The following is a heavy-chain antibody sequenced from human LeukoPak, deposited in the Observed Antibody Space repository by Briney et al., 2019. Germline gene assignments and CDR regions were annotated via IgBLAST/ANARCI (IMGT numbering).Heavy chain of an antibody. J-gene: IGHJ6*03. Sequence: SETLSLTCTVSGGSISSSSYYWGWIRQPPGKGLEWIGSIYYSGSTYYNPSLKSRVTISVDTSKNQFSLKLSSVTAADTAVYYCARDNGSGSFFHYYYYYMDVWGKGTTVTVSS. V-gene: IGHV4-39*02. CDR2: IYYSGST. CDR3: ARDNGSGSFFHYYYYYMDV. D-gene: IGHD5-12*01. CDR1: GGSISSSSYY.